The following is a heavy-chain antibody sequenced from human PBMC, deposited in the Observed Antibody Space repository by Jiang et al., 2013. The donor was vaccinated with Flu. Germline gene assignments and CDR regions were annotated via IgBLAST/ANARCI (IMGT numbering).Heavy chain of an antibody. CDR3: ARFIRGYYDSSAYYGLDY. V-gene: IGHV4-59*01. CDR1: GGSISSYY. CDR2: IYYSGST. J-gene: IGHJ4*02. Sequence: GSGLVKPSETLSLTCTVSGGSISSYYWSWIRQPPGKGLEWIGYIYYSGSTNYNPSLKSRVTISVDTSKDQFSLKLSSVTAADTAVYYCARFIRGYYDSSAYYGLDYWGQGTLVTVSS. D-gene: IGHD3-22*01.